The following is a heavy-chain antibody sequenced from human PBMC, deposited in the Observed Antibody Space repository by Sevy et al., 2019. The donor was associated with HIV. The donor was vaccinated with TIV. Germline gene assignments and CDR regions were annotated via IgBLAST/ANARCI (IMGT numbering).Heavy chain of an antibody. D-gene: IGHD2-2*01. J-gene: IGHJ6*02. CDR3: ARDCNSASCLWGLDV. V-gene: IGHV3-23*01. CDR1: GVTFNSYV. Sequence: GGSLRLSCAASGVTFNSYVMSWVRQAPGKGLEWVSTISGSGGNTYYADSVKGRFTISRDNAKNSLYLQMNSLRAEDTALYYCARDCNSASCLWGLDVWGQGTTVTVSS. CDR2: ISGSGGNT.